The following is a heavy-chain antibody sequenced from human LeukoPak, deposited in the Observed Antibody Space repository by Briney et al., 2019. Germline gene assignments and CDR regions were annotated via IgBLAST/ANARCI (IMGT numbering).Heavy chain of an antibody. CDR3: ATYRQVLLPFES. V-gene: IGHV3-23*01. CDR1: GFTFSNYA. D-gene: IGHD5-18*01. Sequence: GGSLRLSCAASGFTFSNYAMSWVRQAPGKGLEWVSVISGSGGSTYYVDSVRGRFTISRDNSKSTLFLQMNSLRAEDSAIYYCATYRQVLLPFESWGQGTLVTVSS. CDR2: ISGSGGST. J-gene: IGHJ4*02.